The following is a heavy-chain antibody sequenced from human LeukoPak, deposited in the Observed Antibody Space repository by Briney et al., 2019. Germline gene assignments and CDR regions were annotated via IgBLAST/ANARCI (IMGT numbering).Heavy chain of an antibody. CDR2: INHSGST. J-gene: IGHJ4*02. Sequence: PSETLSLTCAVYGGSFSGYYWSWIRQPPGKGPEWIGEINHSGSTNYNPSLKSRVTISVDTSKNQFSLKLSSVTAADTAVYYCARAIQTIAVAPYYFDYWGQGTLVTVSS. CDR3: ARAIQTIAVAPYYFDY. D-gene: IGHD6-19*01. CDR1: GGSFSGYY. V-gene: IGHV4-34*01.